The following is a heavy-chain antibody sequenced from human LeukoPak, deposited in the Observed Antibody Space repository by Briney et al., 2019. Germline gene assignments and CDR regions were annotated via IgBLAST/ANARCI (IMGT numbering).Heavy chain of an antibody. J-gene: IGHJ6*02. Sequence: SVNVSCKASGGTFSSYAISWVRQAPGQGLEWMGGIIPIFGTANYAQKFQGRVTITADESTSTAYMELSSLRSEDTAVYYCAREDSSSSFSYYYGMDAWGQGTTVTVSS. CDR1: GGTFSSYA. CDR3: AREDSSSSFSYYYGMDA. V-gene: IGHV1-69*13. CDR2: IIPIFGTA. D-gene: IGHD6-6*01.